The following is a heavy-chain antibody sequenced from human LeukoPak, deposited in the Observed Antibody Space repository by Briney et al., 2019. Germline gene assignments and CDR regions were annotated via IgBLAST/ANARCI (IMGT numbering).Heavy chain of an antibody. CDR2: ISYDGSNK. J-gene: IGHJ3*02. CDR3: AREEVSGTHAFDI. CDR1: GFTFSSYA. Sequence: GRSLRLSCAASGFTFSSYAMHWVRQAPGKGLEWVAVISYDGSNKYYADSVKGRFTIPRDNSKNTLYLQMNSLRAEDTAVYYCAREEVSGTHAFDIWGQGTMVTVSS. D-gene: IGHD1-1*01. V-gene: IGHV3-30-3*01.